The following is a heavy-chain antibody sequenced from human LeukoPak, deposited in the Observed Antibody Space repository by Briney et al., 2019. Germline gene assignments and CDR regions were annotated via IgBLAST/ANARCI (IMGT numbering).Heavy chain of an antibody. CDR1: GDSISSDGHS. J-gene: IGHJ4*02. CDR3: VRGVGGEYFYFDR. CDR2: IYHSGAA. D-gene: IGHD1-26*01. V-gene: IGHV4-30-4*07. Sequence: PSETLSLTCGVSGDSISSDGHSWSWIRQPPGKGLEWVGYIYHSGAAYHNPSLKSRLALSVDTSINQFSLRLRSVTAADTAVYYCVRGVGGEYFYFDRWGQGALVTVSA.